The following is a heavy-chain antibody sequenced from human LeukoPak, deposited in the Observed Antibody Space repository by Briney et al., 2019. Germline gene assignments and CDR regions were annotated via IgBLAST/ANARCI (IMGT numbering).Heavy chain of an antibody. CDR1: GGSISNFH. D-gene: IGHD4-17*01. CDR2: INHSGST. Sequence: SGTLSLTCAVYGGSISNFHWSWIRQPPGKGLEWIGEINHSGSTNYNPSLKSRVTISVDTSKNQFSLKLSSVTAADTTVYYCARAMTTVTPWAFDIWGQGTMVTVSS. CDR3: ARAMTTVTPWAFDI. V-gene: IGHV4-34*01. J-gene: IGHJ3*02.